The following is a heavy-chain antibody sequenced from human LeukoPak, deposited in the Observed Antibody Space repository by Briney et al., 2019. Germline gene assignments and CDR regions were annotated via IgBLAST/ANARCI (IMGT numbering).Heavy chain of an antibody. Sequence: GASVKVSCKASGYTFTSYGISWVRQAPGQGLEWMGGIIPIFGTANYAQKFQGRVTITADESTSTAYMELSSLRSEDTAVYYCARDSGYDSSGYYSHWGQGTLVTVSS. J-gene: IGHJ4*02. CDR3: ARDSGYDSSGYYSH. D-gene: IGHD3-22*01. CDR2: IIPIFGTA. V-gene: IGHV1-69*13. CDR1: GYTFTSYG.